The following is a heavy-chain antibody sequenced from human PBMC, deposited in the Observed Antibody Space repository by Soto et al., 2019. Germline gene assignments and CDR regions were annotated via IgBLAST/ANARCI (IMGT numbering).Heavy chain of an antibody. CDR1: GFICSSYD. Sequence: EVQMFESGGGLAQPGGSLRLSCAASGFICSSYDMSWVRQAPGKGLEWVSTILVDGRTFYVDSVKGRFTISRDSSQNTVYLQMNSLTVGDTALYYGAKASATGGGAFDICGQGPMVTVSS. CDR3: AKASATGGGAFDI. D-gene: IGHD2-8*02. CDR2: ILVDGRT. J-gene: IGHJ3*02. V-gene: IGHV3-23*01.